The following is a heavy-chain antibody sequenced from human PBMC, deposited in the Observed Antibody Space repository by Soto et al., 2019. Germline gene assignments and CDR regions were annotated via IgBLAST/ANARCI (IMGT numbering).Heavy chain of an antibody. D-gene: IGHD3-9*01. V-gene: IGHV1-69*13. CDR2: IIPIFGTA. CDR1: GGTFSSYA. Sequence: ASVKVSCKASGGTFSSYAISWVRQAPGQGLEWMGGIIPIFGTANYAQKFQGRVTITADESTSTAYMELSSLRSEDTAVYYCARALYYDILTGYDYWGQGTLVTVSS. CDR3: ARALYYDILTGYDY. J-gene: IGHJ4*02.